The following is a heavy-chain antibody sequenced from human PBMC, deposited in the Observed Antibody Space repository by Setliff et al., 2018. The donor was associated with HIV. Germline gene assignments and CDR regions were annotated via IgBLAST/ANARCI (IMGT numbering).Heavy chain of an antibody. Sequence: NPSETLSLTCAVYNGSFSEYYWTWVRQPPGKELEWIGEISHGGRSTYNPSLKSRVAISVDTSKNQFSLKLNTVTAADTALYFCALLDVPLIEGISPALWGQGTLVTVSS. CDR3: ALLDVPLIEGISPAL. CDR2: ISHGGRS. D-gene: IGHD3-22*01. CDR1: NGSFSEYY. V-gene: IGHV4-34*01. J-gene: IGHJ4*02.